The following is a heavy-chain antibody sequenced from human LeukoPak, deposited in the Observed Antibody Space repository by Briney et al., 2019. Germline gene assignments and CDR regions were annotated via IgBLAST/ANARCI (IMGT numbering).Heavy chain of an antibody. Sequence: SQTLSLTCTVSGGSISSGGYYWSWIRQHPGKGLEWIGYIYYSGSTYYNPSLKSRVTISVDTSKNQFSLKLSSVTAADTAVYYCARAGGFWSGYYPNWFDLWGQGTLVTVSS. V-gene: IGHV4-31*03. CDR3: ARAGGFWSGYYPNWFDL. J-gene: IGHJ5*02. CDR1: GGSISSGGYY. CDR2: IYYSGST. D-gene: IGHD3-3*01.